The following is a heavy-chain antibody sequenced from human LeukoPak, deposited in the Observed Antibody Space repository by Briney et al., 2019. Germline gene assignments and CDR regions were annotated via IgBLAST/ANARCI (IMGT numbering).Heavy chain of an antibody. Sequence: PSETLSLTCTVSGGSISSYYWSWIRQPPGKGLEWIGYIYYSGSTNYNPSLKSRVTISVDTSKNQFSLKLSSVTAADTAVYYCARDRTDYDAFDIWGQGTMVTVSS. CDR1: GGSISSYY. V-gene: IGHV4-59*01. CDR3: ARDRTDYDAFDI. D-gene: IGHD1-1*01. J-gene: IGHJ3*02. CDR2: IYYSGST.